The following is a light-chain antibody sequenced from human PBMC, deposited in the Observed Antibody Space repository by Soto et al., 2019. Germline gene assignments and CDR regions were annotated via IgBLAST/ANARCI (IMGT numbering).Light chain of an antibody. V-gene: IGKV3-11*01. CDR3: HQRSNWPLT. Sequence: EIGLTQSPVTLSLSPGEGATLSCRASQSVSNNLAWYQQKPGQAPRLLIYDASNRATGIPARFSGSGSGTDFTLTISSLEPEDFAVYYCHQRSNWPLTFGGGTKVDIK. J-gene: IGKJ4*01. CDR2: DAS. CDR1: QSVSNN.